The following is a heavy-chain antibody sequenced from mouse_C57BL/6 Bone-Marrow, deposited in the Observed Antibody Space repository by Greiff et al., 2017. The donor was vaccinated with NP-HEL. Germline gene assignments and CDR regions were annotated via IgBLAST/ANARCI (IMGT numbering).Heavy chain of an antibody. V-gene: IGHV5-4*01. CDR3: ARAYDYDREYYFDY. J-gene: IGHJ2*01. CDR1: GFTFSSYA. Sequence: EVQLVESGGGLVKPGGSLKLSCAASGFTFSSYAMSWVRQTPEKRLEWVATISDGGSYTYYPDNVKGRFTISRDNAKNNLYLQMSHLKSEDTAMYYCARAYDYDREYYFDYWGQGTTLTVSS. CDR2: ISDGGSYT. D-gene: IGHD2-4*01.